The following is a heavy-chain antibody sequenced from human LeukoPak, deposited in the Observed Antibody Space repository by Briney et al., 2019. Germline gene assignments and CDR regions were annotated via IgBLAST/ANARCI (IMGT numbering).Heavy chain of an antibody. CDR3: AKDYDFDY. CDR1: GFTISSTY. CDR2: IYSGGST. D-gene: IGHD3-3*01. Sequence: GGSLRLSCAASGFTISSTYMNWVRQAPGKGLEWVSLIYSGGSTVYADSVKGRFTISRDNSKNTLYLQMNSLRAEDTAVYYCAKDYDFDYWGQGTLVTVSS. V-gene: IGHV3-53*01. J-gene: IGHJ4*02.